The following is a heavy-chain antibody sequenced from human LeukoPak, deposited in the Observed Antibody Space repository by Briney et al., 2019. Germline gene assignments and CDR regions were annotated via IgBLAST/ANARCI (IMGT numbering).Heavy chain of an antibody. J-gene: IGHJ4*02. CDR2: IKQDGSEK. D-gene: IGHD3-10*01. V-gene: IGHV3-7*01. CDR3: ARERARMVRGDDY. CDR1: GFTFSSYW. Sequence: PGGSLRLSCAASGFTFSSYWMSWVRQAPGKGLGWVANIKQDGSEKYYVDSVKGRFTISRDNAKNSLYLQMNSLRAEDTAVYYCARERARMVRGDDYWGQGTLVTVSS.